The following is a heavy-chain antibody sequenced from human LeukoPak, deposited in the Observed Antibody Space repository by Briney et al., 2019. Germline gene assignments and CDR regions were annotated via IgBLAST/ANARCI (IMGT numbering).Heavy chain of an antibody. Sequence: PGGSLRLSCAASGFTFDDYAMHWVRQAPGKGLEWVSGISWNSGSIGYADSVKGRFTISRDNAKNSLYLQMNSLRAEDTALYYCAKDISHWGNFNFDYWGQGTLATVSS. CDR1: GFTFDDYA. D-gene: IGHD4-23*01. CDR3: AKDISHWGNFNFDY. V-gene: IGHV3-9*01. J-gene: IGHJ4*02. CDR2: ISWNSGSI.